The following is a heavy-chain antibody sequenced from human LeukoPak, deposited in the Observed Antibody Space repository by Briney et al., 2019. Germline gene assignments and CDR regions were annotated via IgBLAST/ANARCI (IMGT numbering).Heavy chain of an antibody. CDR2: IYYSGST. V-gene: IGHV4-39*01. J-gene: IGHJ4*02. D-gene: IGHD6-13*01. CDR1: GGSISSSSYY. Sequence: PSETLSLTCTVSGGSISSSSYYWGWIRQPPGKGLEWIGSIYYSGSTYYNPSLKSRVTISVDTSKNQFSLKLSSVTAADTAVYYCARGVPSPPIAAAGALDYWGQGTLVTVSS. CDR3: ARGVPSPPIAAAGALDY.